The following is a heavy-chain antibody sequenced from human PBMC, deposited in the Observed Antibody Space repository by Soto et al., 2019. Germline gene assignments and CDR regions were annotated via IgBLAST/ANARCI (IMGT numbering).Heavy chain of an antibody. CDR2: IIPIFGTA. D-gene: IGHD4-17*01. CDR3: ARYNTVTTTREWYFDL. V-gene: IGHV1-69*01. J-gene: IGHJ2*01. CDR1: GGAFSSYA. Sequence: QVQLVQSGAEVKKPGSSVKVSCKASGGAFSSYAISWVRQAPGQGLEWMGGIIPIFGTANYAQKFQGRVTITADESTSTAYMELSSLRSEDTAVYYCARYNTVTTTREWYFDLWGRGTLVTVSS.